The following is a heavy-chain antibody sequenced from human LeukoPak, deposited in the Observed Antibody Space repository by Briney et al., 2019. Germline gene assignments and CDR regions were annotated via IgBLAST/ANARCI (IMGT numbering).Heavy chain of an antibody. Sequence: ASETLSLTCTVSGGSISSYYWSWIRQPPGKGLEWIGYIYYSGSTNYNPPLKSRVTISVDTSKNQFSLKLSSVTAADTAVYYCARLGYDYVWGSYRYVGIPDYWGQGTLVTVSS. D-gene: IGHD3-16*02. J-gene: IGHJ4*02. V-gene: IGHV4-59*01. CDR1: GGSISSYY. CDR2: IYYSGST. CDR3: ARLGYDYVWGSYRYVGIPDY.